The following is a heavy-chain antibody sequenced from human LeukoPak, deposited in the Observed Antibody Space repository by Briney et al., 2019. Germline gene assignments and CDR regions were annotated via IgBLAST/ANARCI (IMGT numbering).Heavy chain of an antibody. D-gene: IGHD3-3*01. V-gene: IGHV1-8*01. CDR3: ATGVVPIWFDP. CDR1: GYTFTSYD. Sequence: ASVKVSCKASGYTFTSYDINWVRQATGQGLEWMGWMNPSSGNTGYAQEFQGRVTMTRNTSISTAYMELSSLRSEDTAVYYCATGVVPIWFDPWGQGTLVTVSS. J-gene: IGHJ5*02. CDR2: MNPSSGNT.